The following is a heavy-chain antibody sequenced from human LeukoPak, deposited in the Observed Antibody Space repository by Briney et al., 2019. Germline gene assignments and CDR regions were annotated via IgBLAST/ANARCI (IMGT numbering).Heavy chain of an antibody. CDR1: GFTFSSYA. D-gene: IGHD5-18*01. J-gene: IGHJ6*03. V-gene: IGHV3-23*01. CDR2: ISGGGDAT. Sequence: GGSLRLSCAASGFTFSSYAMSWVRQAPGKGLEWVSGISGGGDATYYADSVKGRFTISRDNSKNTLYLQMNSLRAEDTAVYYCARDRGYSYGYYMDVWGKGTTVTISS. CDR3: ARDRGYSYGYYMDV.